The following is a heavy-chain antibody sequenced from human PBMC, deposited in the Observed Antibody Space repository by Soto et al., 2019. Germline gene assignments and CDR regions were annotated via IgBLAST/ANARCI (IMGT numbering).Heavy chain of an antibody. Sequence: QVQLVQSGAEVKKPGASVKVSCKASGYTFTSYGISWVRQAPGQGLEWMGWISAYNGNTNYAQKLQGRVTMTTDTYTSTAYMELRSLRSDDTAVYYSARGYCSGGSCYRLYYFDYWGQGTLVTVSS. V-gene: IGHV1-18*01. CDR3: ARGYCSGGSCYRLYYFDY. J-gene: IGHJ4*02. CDR2: ISAYNGNT. D-gene: IGHD2-15*01. CDR1: GYTFTSYG.